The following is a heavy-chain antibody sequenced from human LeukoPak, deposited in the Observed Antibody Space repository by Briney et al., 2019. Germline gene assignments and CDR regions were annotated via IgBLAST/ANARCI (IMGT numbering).Heavy chain of an antibody. V-gene: IGHV1-2*04. CDR2: VNPNSGGT. CDR1: GYTFTGYY. D-gene: IGHD2-2*01. CDR3: AREAVPTHRRRYCSSTSCHFDY. J-gene: IGHJ4*02. Sequence: ASVKVSCKASGYTFTGYYMHWVRQAPGQGLEWMGWVNPNSGGTNYAQKFQGWVTMTRDTSISTAYMELSRLRSDDTAVYYCAREAVPTHRRRYCSSTSCHFDYWGQGTLVTVSS.